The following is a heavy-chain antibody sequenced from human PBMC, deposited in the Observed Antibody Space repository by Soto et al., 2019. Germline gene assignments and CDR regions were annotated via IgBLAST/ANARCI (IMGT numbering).Heavy chain of an antibody. D-gene: IGHD3-9*01. CDR2: VDPEDDET. CDR1: AYTLPDYY. J-gene: IGHJ6*02. V-gene: IGHV1-69-2*01. CDR3: ATIGRLGSKGASTFPMDV. Sequence: VKVSCEVSAYTLPDYYMHWVQQAPGKGLEWMGLVDPEDDETIYAEKFQGRVTITANTSTDTAYMELSSLRSDDTAVYYCATIGRLGSKGASTFPMDVWGQGTTVTVS.